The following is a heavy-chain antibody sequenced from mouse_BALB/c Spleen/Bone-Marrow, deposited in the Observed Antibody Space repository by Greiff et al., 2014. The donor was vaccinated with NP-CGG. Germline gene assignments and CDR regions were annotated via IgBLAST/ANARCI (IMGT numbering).Heavy chain of an antibody. CDR2: IDPANGNT. J-gene: IGHJ2*01. V-gene: IGHV14-3*02. CDR1: GFNIKDTY. D-gene: IGHD1-1*01. CDR3: ARYSYGSRGYYFDY. Sequence: VQLQQSGAELVKPGASVKLSCTASGFNIKDTYMHWVKQRPEQGLEWIGGIDPANGNTKYDPKFQGKATITADTSSNTAYLQLSSLTSEDTAVYYCARYSYGSRGYYFDYWGQGTTLTVSS.